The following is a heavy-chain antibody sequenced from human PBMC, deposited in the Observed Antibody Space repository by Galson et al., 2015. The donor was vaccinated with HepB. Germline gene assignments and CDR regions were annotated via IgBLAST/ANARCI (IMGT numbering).Heavy chain of an antibody. J-gene: IGHJ4*02. CDR1: GFIFSTSG. CDR2: IRFDASNE. D-gene: IGHD1/OR15-1a*01. CDR3: ANSKGRWEQLDY. V-gene: IGHV3-30*02. Sequence: SLRLSCAASGFIFSTSGIHWVRQAPGKGLEWVSFIRFDASNEYYSDSVKGRFSSSRDTLKNMVYLQMNILRADDTAVYYCANSKGRWEQLDYWGQGTLVTVSS.